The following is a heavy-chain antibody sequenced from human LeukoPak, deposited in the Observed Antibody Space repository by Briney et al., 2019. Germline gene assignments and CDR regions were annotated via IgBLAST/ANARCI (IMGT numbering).Heavy chain of an antibody. V-gene: IGHV1-69*04. CDR2: IIPILVIA. J-gene: IGHJ5*02. CDR3: ARERCSGGSCYPGSPFDP. Sequence: HWASVKVSCKASGGTFSSYAISWVRQAPGQGLEWMGRIIPILVIANYAQKFQGRVTIIADKSTSTAHMELSSLRSEDTAVYYCARERCSGGSCYPGSPFDPWGQGTLVTVSS. D-gene: IGHD2-15*01. CDR1: GGTFSSYA.